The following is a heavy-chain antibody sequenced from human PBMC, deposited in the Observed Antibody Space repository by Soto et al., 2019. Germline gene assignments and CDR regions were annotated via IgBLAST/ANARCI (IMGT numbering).Heavy chain of an antibody. Sequence: SETLSLTCAVYGGSFSGYYWSWIRQPPGKGLEWIGEINHSGSTNYNPSLKSRVTISVDTSKNQFSLKLSSVTAADTAVYYCARGGYYDSSGYPTLRYWGQGXLVTVYS. D-gene: IGHD3-22*01. V-gene: IGHV4-34*01. CDR2: INHSGST. CDR1: GGSFSGYY. J-gene: IGHJ4*02. CDR3: ARGGYYDSSGYPTLRY.